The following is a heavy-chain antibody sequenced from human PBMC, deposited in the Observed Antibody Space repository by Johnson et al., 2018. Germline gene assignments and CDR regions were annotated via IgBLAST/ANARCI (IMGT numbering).Heavy chain of an antibody. CDR3: ARGGSGFDI. J-gene: IGHJ3*02. CDR1: GGSVSSSNNY. Sequence: QVQLQESGPGLVKPSETLSLKCTVSGGSVSSSNNYWGWIRQPPGKGLEWIGSIYYSGSTYYNPSLKSRVTISVDTSKNQFSVKLSSVNAGDMAVYFCARGGSGFDIWGQGTMVTVSS. CDR2: IYYSGST. D-gene: IGHD3-16*01. V-gene: IGHV4-39*07.